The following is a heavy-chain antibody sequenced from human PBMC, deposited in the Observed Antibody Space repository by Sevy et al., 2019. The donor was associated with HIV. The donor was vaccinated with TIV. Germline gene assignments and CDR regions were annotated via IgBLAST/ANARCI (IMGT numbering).Heavy chain of an antibody. J-gene: IGHJ3*02. Sequence: ASVKVSCKASGDTFNTYAIVWVREAPGQGLEWMGGIVPKLGTANYAQKFQGKVTMTGDESTIKAYMELSSLGSEDTAVYYCARRGITIFGVLTFDIWGQGTTVTVSS. D-gene: IGHD3-3*01. CDR3: ARRGITIFGVLTFDI. V-gene: IGHV1-69*13. CDR2: IVPKLGTA. CDR1: GDTFNTYA.